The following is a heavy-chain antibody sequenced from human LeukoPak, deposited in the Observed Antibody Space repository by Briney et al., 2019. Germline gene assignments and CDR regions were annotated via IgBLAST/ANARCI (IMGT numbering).Heavy chain of an antibody. J-gene: IGHJ4*02. CDR1: GFTVSSNY. CDR3: AREAYDFWSGYYRAFDY. V-gene: IGHV3-53*01. Sequence: GGSLRLSCAASGFTVSSNYMSWVRQAPGKGLEWVSVIYSGGSTYYADSVKGRFTISRDNSKNTLYLQMNSLRAEDTAVCYCAREAYDFWSGYYRAFDYWGQGTLVTVSS. CDR2: IYSGGST. D-gene: IGHD3-3*01.